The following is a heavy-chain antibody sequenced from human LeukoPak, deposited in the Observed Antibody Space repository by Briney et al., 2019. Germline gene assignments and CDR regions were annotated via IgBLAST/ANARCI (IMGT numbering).Heavy chain of an antibody. D-gene: IGHD2-2*01. CDR1: GYTFTEYY. CDR2: INPNSGGT. Sequence: ASVKVSCKASGYTFTEYYLQWVRPAPGQGLEWMGWINPNSGGTEYAQTFQGRVTMTRDMSISTAYMELSRLRSDDTAVYYCAKDHFSANSCYEDYYNGVDVWGQGTTVTVSS. CDR3: AKDHFSANSCYEDYYNGVDV. J-gene: IGHJ6*02. V-gene: IGHV1-2*02.